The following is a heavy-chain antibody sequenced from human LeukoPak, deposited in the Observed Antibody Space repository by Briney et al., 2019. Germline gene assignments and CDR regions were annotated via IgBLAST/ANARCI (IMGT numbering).Heavy chain of an antibody. Sequence: QPGGSLRLSCAASGFTFSYYWMTWVRQAPGKGLEWVANIKQDGSEKYYVDSVKGRFTISRDNAKNSLYLQMNSLGAEDTAVYYCAKLNPDYYDGGVMDNWFDPWGQGTLVTVSS. CDR1: GFTFSYYW. V-gene: IGHV3-7*01. D-gene: IGHD3-22*01. J-gene: IGHJ5*02. CDR3: AKLNPDYYDGGVMDNWFDP. CDR2: IKQDGSEK.